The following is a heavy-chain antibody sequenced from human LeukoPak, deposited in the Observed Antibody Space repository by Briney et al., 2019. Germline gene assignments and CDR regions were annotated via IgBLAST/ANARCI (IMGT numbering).Heavy chain of an antibody. J-gene: IGHJ6*03. CDR2: INPNSGGT. D-gene: IGHD1-7*01. Sequence: ASVKVSCKASGYTFTGYYMHWVRQAPGQGLEWMGWINPNSGGTNYAQNLQGRVTMTTDTSTSTAYMELRSLRSDDTAVYYCARDPGTADYYYYMDVWGKGTTVTVSS. CDR3: ARDPGTADYYYYMDV. CDR1: GYTFTGYY. V-gene: IGHV1-2*02.